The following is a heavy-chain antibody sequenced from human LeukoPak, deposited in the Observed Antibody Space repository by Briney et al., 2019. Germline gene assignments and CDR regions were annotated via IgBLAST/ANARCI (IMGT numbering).Heavy chain of an antibody. D-gene: IGHD4-17*01. J-gene: IGHJ4*02. CDR2: IFYDESNK. Sequence: GGSLRLCCAAYGFAFRSYGMHWVRQAPWKGLEWLPLIFYDESNKFYGYSVKGRFTTSTDNSKHTLYLHMDSLRAEDTAVYYCARDTHYGDYSWVSVDYWGQGTLVTVSS. V-gene: IGHV3-33*01. CDR1: GFAFRSYG. CDR3: ARDTHYGDYSWVSVDY.